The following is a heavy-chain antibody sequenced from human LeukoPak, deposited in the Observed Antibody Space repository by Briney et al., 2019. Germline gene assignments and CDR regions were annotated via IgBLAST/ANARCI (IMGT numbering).Heavy chain of an antibody. CDR1: GFTFSSYA. D-gene: IGHD5-18*01. V-gene: IGHV3-30*04. CDR3: ARSDTAMVWDY. CDR2: ISYDGSNK. J-gene: IGHJ4*02. Sequence: PGGSLRLSCAASGFTFSSYAMHWVRQAPGKGLEWVAVISYDGSNKYYADSMKGRFTISRDNSKNTLYLQMNSLRAEDTAVYYCARSDTAMVWDYWGQGTLVTVSS.